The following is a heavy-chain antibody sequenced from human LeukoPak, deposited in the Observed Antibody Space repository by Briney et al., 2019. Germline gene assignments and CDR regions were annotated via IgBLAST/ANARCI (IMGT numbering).Heavy chain of an antibody. CDR2: ISGSGGST. CDR1: GFTFSTYA. CDR3: ARDSPNDGILWWSIDY. J-gene: IGHJ4*02. V-gene: IGHV3-23*01. Sequence: GGSLRLSCAASGFTFSTYALSWVRQAPGKGLEWVSAISGSGGSTYYADSVKGRFTISRDNAKNSLFLQMNSLRAEDTAVYYCARDSPNDGILWWSIDYWGQGTLVTVSS. D-gene: IGHD2-21*01.